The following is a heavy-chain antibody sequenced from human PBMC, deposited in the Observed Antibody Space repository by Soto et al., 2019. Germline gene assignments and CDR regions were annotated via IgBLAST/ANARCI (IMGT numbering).Heavy chain of an antibody. CDR2: ISYDGSNK. Sequence: QVQLVESGGGVVQPGRSLRLSCAASGFTFSSYAMHWVRQAPGKGLEWVAVISYDGSNKYYADSVKGRFTISRDNSKNTLYLQMNSLRAEDTAVYYCARDRGECGGDRYSWFDPWGQGTLVTVSS. J-gene: IGHJ5*02. CDR1: GFTFSSYA. V-gene: IGHV3-30-3*01. D-gene: IGHD2-21*02. CDR3: ARDRGECGGDRYSWFDP.